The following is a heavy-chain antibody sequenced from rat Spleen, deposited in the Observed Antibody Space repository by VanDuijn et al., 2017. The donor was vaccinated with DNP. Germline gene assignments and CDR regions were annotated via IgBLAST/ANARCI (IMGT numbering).Heavy chain of an antibody. J-gene: IGHJ2*01. CDR3: ARVSGYDYFDY. CDR1: GFTFSDYN. CDR2: IIYDGSRT. V-gene: IGHV5S10*01. Sequence: EVQLVASGGGLVQPGRSLKLSCVASGFTFSDYNMAWVRQAPKKGLEWVATIIYDGSRTYYRDSVKGRFTISRDNAKSTLYLQMDSLRSEDTATYYCARVSGYDYFDYWGQGVMVTVSS. D-gene: IGHD4-3*01.